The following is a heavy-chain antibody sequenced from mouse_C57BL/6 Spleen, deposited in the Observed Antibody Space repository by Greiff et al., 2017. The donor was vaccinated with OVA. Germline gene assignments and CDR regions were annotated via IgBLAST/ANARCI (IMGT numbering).Heavy chain of an antibody. Sequence: VQLKESGAELVRPGASVKLSCKASGYTFTDYYINWVKQRPGQGLEWIARIYPGSGNTYYNEKFKGKATLTAEKSSSTAYMQLSSLTSEDSAVYFCAREGDYRGAWFAYWGQGTLVTVSA. CDR1: GYTFTDYY. V-gene: IGHV1-76*01. J-gene: IGHJ3*01. CDR2: IYPGSGNT. CDR3: AREGDYRGAWFAY. D-gene: IGHD2-4*01.